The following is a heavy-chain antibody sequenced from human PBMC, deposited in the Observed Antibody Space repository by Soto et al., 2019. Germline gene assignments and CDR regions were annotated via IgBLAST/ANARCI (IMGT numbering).Heavy chain of an antibody. V-gene: IGHV3-66*01. J-gene: IGHJ4*02. CDR1: GFTVSSNA. D-gene: IGHD3-9*01. CDR3: ARDRVDYDILTGYFYYSDN. CDR2: IYRGGTT. Sequence: GGSLRLSCAASGFTVSSNAMSWVRQAPGKGLEWVSAIYRGGTTYYADSVKGRFTISRDNSKDTLYLQMDSLRSEDTAVYYCARDRVDYDILTGYFYYSDNWGQGTLVTVSS.